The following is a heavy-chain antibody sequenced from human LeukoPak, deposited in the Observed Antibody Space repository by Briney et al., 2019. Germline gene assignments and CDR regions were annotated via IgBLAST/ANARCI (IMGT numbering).Heavy chain of an antibody. CDR2: INPSGGST. D-gene: IGHD2-15*01. CDR1: GYTFTSYY. Sequence: ASVKVSCKASGYTFTSYYMHWVRQAPGQGLEWMGIINPSGGSTSYAQKFQGRVTMTRDMSTSTVYMELSSLRSEDTAVYYCARDGGGYCSGGSCGEYYFDYWGQGTLVTVSS. J-gene: IGHJ4*02. V-gene: IGHV1-46*01. CDR3: ARDGGGYCSGGSCGEYYFDY.